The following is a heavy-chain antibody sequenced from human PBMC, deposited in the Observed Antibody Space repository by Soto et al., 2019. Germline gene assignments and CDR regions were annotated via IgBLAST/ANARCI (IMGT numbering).Heavy chain of an antibody. CDR2: INPNSGGT. CDR1: GYRFTGCY. D-gene: IGHD1-26*01. CDR3: ARYSGSYHHAFDI. V-gene: IGHV1-2*02. J-gene: IGHJ3*02. Sequence: VEVSCKAPGYRFTGCYMYWVRHAPGQGLEWMGWINPNSGGTNYSQKFQGRCSITRDTSASTAYMELSSLRSEDTAVYHCARYSGSYHHAFDIWGQGTMVIVSS.